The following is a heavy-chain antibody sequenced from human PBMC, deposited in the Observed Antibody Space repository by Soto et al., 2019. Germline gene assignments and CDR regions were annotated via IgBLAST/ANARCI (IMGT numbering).Heavy chain of an antibody. Sequence: GASLKISCNASCYSVTRYRIAWVRQTPGKGLEGMGIINPDNSDTRYSPSFQGQVTSSADWPSGTTYLQLSSLKASDSSTYYWARRHTGSYFDVYSWFDPWGQGTQVTVSS. CDR2: INPDNSDT. V-gene: IGHV5-51*01. CDR1: CYSVTRYR. D-gene: IGHD1-26*01. CDR3: ARRHTGSYFDVYSWFDP. J-gene: IGHJ5*02.